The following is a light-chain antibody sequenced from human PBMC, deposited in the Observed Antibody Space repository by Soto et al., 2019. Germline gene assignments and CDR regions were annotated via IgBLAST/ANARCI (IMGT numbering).Light chain of an antibody. V-gene: IGLV2-14*01. Sequence: QSALTQPASVSGSPGQSITISCTGTSSDVGGYEYVSWYQQHPGKAPKLMIYEVSNRPSGVSNRFSGSKSGNTASLTISGLQAEDEADYYCRSYTSSSTLVFGGGTKLTVL. CDR1: SSDVGGYEY. J-gene: IGLJ3*02. CDR3: RSYTSSSTLV. CDR2: EVS.